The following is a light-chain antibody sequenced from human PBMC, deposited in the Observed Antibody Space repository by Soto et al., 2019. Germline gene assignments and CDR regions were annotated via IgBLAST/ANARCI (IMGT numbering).Light chain of an antibody. V-gene: IGKV3-20*01. Sequence: EIVLTQAPGKLSLSPGERATLSCKASQNVRSSNLAWYHQKPGQAPRLLIYAASSRATGIPDRFSGSGSGTDFTLTISRLEPEDFAVYFCQQYGTSPRTFGQGTKLEIK. CDR1: QNVRSSN. CDR2: AAS. J-gene: IGKJ2*01. CDR3: QQYGTSPRT.